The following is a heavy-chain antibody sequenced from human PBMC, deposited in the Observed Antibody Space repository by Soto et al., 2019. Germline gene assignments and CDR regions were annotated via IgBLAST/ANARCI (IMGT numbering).Heavy chain of an antibody. D-gene: IGHD2-2*01. CDR3: ARVSCSSTSCYFVFLRY. J-gene: IGHJ4*02. CDR2: MNPNSGNT. CDR1: GYTFTSYD. Sequence: GASVKVSCKASGYTFTSYDINWVRQATGQGLEWMGWMNPNSGNTGYAQKFQGRVTMTRNTSISTAYMELSSLRSEDTAVYYCARVSCSSTSCYFVFLRYWGQGTLVTVSS. V-gene: IGHV1-8*01.